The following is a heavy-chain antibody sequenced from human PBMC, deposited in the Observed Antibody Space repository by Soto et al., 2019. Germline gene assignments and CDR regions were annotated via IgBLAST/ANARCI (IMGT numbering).Heavy chain of an antibody. J-gene: IGHJ4*02. CDR2: INPNSGGT. CDR3: ARSVALTYYFDY. Sequence: QVQLVQSGAEVKKPGASVKVSCKASGYTFTGYYMHWVRQAPGQGLEWMGWINPNSGGTNYAQKLQGWVTMTRDTSISTAYMELSRLRSDDTAVYYCARSVALTYYFDYWGQGTLVTVSS. D-gene: IGHD6-19*01. CDR1: GYTFTGYY. V-gene: IGHV1-2*04.